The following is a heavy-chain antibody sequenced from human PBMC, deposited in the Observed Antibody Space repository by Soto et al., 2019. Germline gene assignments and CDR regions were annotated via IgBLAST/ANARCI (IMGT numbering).Heavy chain of an antibody. D-gene: IGHD6-13*01. CDR1: GFTFSSYA. CDR3: AKDQAGSSSQTYFFDY. Sequence: RLSCAASGFTFSSYAMHWVRQAPGKGLEWVAFISYDGRNEFYADSVKGRSTISRDNSKNTLYLQMSSLRTEDTAVYHCAKDQAGSSSQTYFFDYWGQGSLVTVSS. CDR2: ISYDGRNE. J-gene: IGHJ4*02. V-gene: IGHV3-30*04.